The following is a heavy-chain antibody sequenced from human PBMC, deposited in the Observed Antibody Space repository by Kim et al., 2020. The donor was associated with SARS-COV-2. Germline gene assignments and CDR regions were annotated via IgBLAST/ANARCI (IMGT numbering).Heavy chain of an antibody. Sequence: GGSLRLSCAASGFTVSSNYMSWVRQAPGKGLEWVSVIYSGGSTYYADSVKGRFTISRDNSKNTLYLQMNSLRAEDTAVYYCARDAGPFMVRGVIDYWGQGTLVKVTS. D-gene: IGHD3-10*01. V-gene: IGHV3-66*01. CDR3: ARDAGPFMVRGVIDY. CDR1: GFTVSSNY. CDR2: IYSGGST. J-gene: IGHJ4*02.